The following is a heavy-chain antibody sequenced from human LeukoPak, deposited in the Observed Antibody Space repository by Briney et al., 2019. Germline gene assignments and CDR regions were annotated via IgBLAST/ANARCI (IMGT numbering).Heavy chain of an antibody. CDR1: GFTFGDYA. CDR3: NRHPRPRVVGATALDY. CDR2: IRSKTYGGTT. V-gene: IGHV3-49*04. Sequence: GGSLGLSCTASGFTFGDYAMSWVRQAPGKGLEWVGFIRSKTYGGTTEYAASVKGRFTISRDDSKSIAFLQMNSLKTEDTAVYYCNRHPRPRVVGATALDYWGQGTLVTVSP. J-gene: IGHJ4*02. D-gene: IGHD1-26*01.